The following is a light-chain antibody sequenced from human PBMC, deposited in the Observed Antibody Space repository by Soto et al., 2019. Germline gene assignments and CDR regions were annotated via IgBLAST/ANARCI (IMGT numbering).Light chain of an antibody. V-gene: IGLV1-47*01. CDR1: SSNIGSNY. CDR3: ATWDDSLSAYV. Sequence: QSVLTQPPSASGTPGQRVTISCSGSSSNIGSNYVYWYQQLPGTAPKLLIYRINQRPSGVPDRFSGSKSGSSASLAISGRRSEDEADYYCATWDDSLSAYVFGTGTKLTVL. CDR2: RIN. J-gene: IGLJ1*01.